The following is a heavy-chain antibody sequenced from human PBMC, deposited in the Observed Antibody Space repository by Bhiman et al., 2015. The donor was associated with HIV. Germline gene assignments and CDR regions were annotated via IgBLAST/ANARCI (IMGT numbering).Heavy chain of an antibody. CDR1: GFSFSSYG. Sequence: QVQLVESGGGVVQPGGSLRLYCAASGFSFSSYGMHWVRQAPGKGLEWVTFIWHDGNNKYYADSVKGRFTISRDNSKNTLHLQVDSLRAEDTAVYYCAKGVRLGELDAFDIWGQGTMVIVSS. V-gene: IGHV3-30*02. J-gene: IGHJ3*02. CDR2: IWHDGNNK. CDR3: AKGVRLGELDAFDI. D-gene: IGHD3-16*01.